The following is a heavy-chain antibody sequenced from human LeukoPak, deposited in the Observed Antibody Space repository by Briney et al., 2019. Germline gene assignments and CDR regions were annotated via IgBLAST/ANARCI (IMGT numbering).Heavy chain of an antibody. V-gene: IGHV3-74*01. D-gene: IGHD5-24*01. Sequence: GGSLRLSCAASGFIFNSYWMHWVRQAPGKGLVWVSRINSDGSSTSYADSVKGRFTISRDNAKNMLYLQMNSLRAEDTAVYYCARVAADGYNYVYFDYWGQGTLVTVSS. J-gene: IGHJ4*02. CDR2: INSDGSST. CDR1: GFIFNSYW. CDR3: ARVAADGYNYVYFDY.